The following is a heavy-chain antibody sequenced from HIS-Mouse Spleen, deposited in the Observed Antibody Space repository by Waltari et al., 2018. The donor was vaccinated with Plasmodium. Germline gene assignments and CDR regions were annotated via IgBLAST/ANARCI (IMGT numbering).Heavy chain of an antibody. V-gene: IGHV3-7*01. CDR1: FSSYW. CDR3: ARGRYSSSWYYFDY. Sequence: FSSYWMRWVRQAPGKGLEWVANIKQDGSEKYYVDSVKGRFTISRDNAKNSLYLQMNSLRAEDTAVYYCARGRYSSSWYYFDYWGQGTLVTVSS. D-gene: IGHD6-13*01. CDR2: IKQDGSEK. J-gene: IGHJ4*02.